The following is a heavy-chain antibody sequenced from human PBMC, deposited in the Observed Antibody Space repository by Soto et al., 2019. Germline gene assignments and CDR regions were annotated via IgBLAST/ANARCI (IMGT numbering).Heavy chain of an antibody. CDR1: GYTFTSYY. CDR2: INPSGGST. D-gene: IGHD3-3*01. CDR3: ARDRLNRVVNHPKGSDNWFDP. J-gene: IGHJ5*02. V-gene: IGHV1-46*01. Sequence: ASVKVSCKASGYTFTSYYMHWVRQAPGQGLEWMGIINPSGGSTSYAQKFQGRVTMTRDTSTSTVYMELSSLRSEDTAVYYCARDRLNRVVNHPKGSDNWFDPWGQGTLVTVSS.